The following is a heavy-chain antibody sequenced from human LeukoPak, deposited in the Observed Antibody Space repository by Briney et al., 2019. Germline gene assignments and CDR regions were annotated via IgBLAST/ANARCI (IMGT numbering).Heavy chain of an antibody. J-gene: IGHJ4*02. V-gene: IGHV3-30*04. Sequence: GGSLRLSCAASGFTFSSYAMHWVRQAPGKGLEWVAVISYDGSNKYYADSVKGRFTISRDNSKNTLYLQMNSPRAEDTAVYYCARNTWIQLWFGIDYWGQGTLVTVSS. D-gene: IGHD5-18*01. CDR1: GFTFSSYA. CDR2: ISYDGSNK. CDR3: ARNTWIQLWFGIDY.